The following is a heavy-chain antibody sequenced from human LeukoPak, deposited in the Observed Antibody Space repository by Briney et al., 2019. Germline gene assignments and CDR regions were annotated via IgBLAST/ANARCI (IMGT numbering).Heavy chain of an antibody. V-gene: IGHV4-39*01. CDR2: IYYSGST. D-gene: IGHD2-2*01. Sequence: SETLSLTCTVSGGSISSSSYYWGWIRQPPGKGLKWIGGIYYSGSTYYNPSLKSRVTISVDTSKNQFSLKLSSVTAADTAVYYCAGARGYCSSTSCYYWFDPWGQGTLVTVSS. CDR1: GGSISSSSYY. CDR3: AGARGYCSSTSCYYWFDP. J-gene: IGHJ5*02.